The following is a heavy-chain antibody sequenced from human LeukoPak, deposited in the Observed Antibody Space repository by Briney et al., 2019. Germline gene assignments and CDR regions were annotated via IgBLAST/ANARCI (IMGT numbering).Heavy chain of an antibody. V-gene: IGHV1-69*05. Sequence: ASVKVSCKASGGTFRGYAISWVRQAPGQGLEWLGGVISIAPTANYAQKFQDRVTVNMDEYTTTAFMELRSLRSDDTAVYYCARGRVSGTTLVTWFDTWGQGTLVTVSS. D-gene: IGHD5-18*01. CDR2: VISIAPTA. CDR3: ARGRVSGTTLVTWFDT. CDR1: GGTFRGYA. J-gene: IGHJ5*02.